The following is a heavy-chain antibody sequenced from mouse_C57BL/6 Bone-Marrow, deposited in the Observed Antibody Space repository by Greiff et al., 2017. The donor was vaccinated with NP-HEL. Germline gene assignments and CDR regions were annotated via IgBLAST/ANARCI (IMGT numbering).Heavy chain of an antibody. Sequence: VQLQQSVAELVRPGASVKLSCKASGYTFTNYYMHWVKQRPEQGLEWIGKIDPANGNTKYDPKFQGKATLTADTSSNTAYLQLSSLTSEDTAIYYGASRYYGPHDFDYWGQGTTLTVSS. V-gene: IGHV14-3*01. J-gene: IGHJ2*01. CDR2: IDPANGNT. CDR3: ASRYYGPHDFDY. CDR1: GYTFTNYY. D-gene: IGHD1-1*01.